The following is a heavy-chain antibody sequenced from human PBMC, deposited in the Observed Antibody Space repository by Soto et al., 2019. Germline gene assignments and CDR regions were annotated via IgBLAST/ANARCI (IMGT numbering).Heavy chain of an antibody. CDR3: ARGHYDFWSGYFATIDY. CDR1: GGSISNYY. D-gene: IGHD3-3*01. Sequence: PSETLSLTFTVSGGSISNYYWSWIRQPPGKGLEWIGYIHYSGNTKYNPSLKSRVTISADTSKNQFSLKLSSVTAADTAAYYCARGHYDFWSGYFATIDYWGQGSLVTVSS. V-gene: IGHV4-59*08. J-gene: IGHJ4*02. CDR2: IHYSGNT.